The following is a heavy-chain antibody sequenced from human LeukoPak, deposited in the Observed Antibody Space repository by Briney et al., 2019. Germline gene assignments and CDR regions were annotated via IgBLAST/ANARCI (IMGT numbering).Heavy chain of an antibody. V-gene: IGHV3-30-3*01. J-gene: IGHJ4*02. D-gene: IGHD5-18*01. CDR1: GFTFSSYA. CDR3: ARYVDTTTGSDY. Sequence: GGSLRLSCAASGFTFSSYAMHWVRQAPGKGLEWVAVISYDGSNKYYADSVKGRFTISRDNSKNTLYLQMNSLRAEDTAVYYCARYVDTTTGSDYWGQGTLVTVSS. CDR2: ISYDGSNK.